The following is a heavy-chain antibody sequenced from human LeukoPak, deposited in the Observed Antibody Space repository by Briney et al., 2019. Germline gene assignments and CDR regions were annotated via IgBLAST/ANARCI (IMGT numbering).Heavy chain of an antibody. CDR2: FHPGDSET. D-gene: IGHD2-2*02. CDR3: ARVGHCSSTSCYTYYYMDV. V-gene: IGHV5-51*01. J-gene: IGHJ6*03. CDR1: GYSFNNHW. Sequence: GESLKISCKTSGYSFNNHWIGWVRQKPGKGLEWMGIFHPGDSETRSSPSFQGLVTMSADQSITTAYLQWSSLKASDTAMYYCARVGHCSSTSCYTYYYMDVWGKGTTVTVSS.